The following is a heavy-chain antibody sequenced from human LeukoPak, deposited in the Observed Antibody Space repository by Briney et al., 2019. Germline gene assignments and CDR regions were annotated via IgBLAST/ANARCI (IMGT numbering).Heavy chain of an antibody. J-gene: IGHJ4*02. CDR2: ISAYNGNT. CDR1: GYTFTSYG. CDR3: ARDHCNGGTCYSMAKFDY. Sequence: ASVKVSCKASGYTFTSYGISWVRQAPGQGLEWMGWISAYNGNTNYAQKLQGRVTMTTDTSTSTAYMELRSLRSDDTAVYYCARDHCNGGTCYSMAKFDYWGQGTLVTVSS. V-gene: IGHV1-18*01. D-gene: IGHD2-15*01.